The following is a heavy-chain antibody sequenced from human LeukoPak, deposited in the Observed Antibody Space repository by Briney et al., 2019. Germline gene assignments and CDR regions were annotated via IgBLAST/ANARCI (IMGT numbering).Heavy chain of an antibody. CDR1: GFTFSSYG. J-gene: IGHJ2*01. D-gene: IGHD4-17*01. V-gene: IGHV3-33*01. CDR2: IWYDGSNK. CDR3: ARDTPPYGDYGDWYFDP. Sequence: PGGSLRLSCAASGFTFSSYGMHWVRQAPGKGLEWVAVIWYDGSNKYYADSVKGRFTISRDNSKNTLYLQMNSLRAEDTAVYYCARDTPPYGDYGDWYFDPWGRGTLVTVSS.